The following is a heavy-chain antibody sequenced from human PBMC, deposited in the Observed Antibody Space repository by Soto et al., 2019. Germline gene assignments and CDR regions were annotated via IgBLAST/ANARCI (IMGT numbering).Heavy chain of an antibody. Sequence: LRLSCAASGFTFSSYDMHWVRQATGKGLEWVSAIGTAGDTYYPGSVKGRFTISRENAKNSLYLQMNSLRAGDTAVYYCARASRASYYDFWSAQFGGFDPWGQGTLVTVSS. CDR3: ARASRASYYDFWSAQFGGFDP. J-gene: IGHJ5*02. CDR2: IGTAGDT. V-gene: IGHV3-13*01. D-gene: IGHD3-3*01. CDR1: GFTFSSYD.